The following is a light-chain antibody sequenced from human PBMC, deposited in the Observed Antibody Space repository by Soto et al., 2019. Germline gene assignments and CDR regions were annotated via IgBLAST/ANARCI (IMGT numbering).Light chain of an antibody. CDR3: QSYDSSLSDWV. Sequence: QSVLTQPPSVSGAPGQRVTISCPGSRSNIGAGYDVHWYQQLPGTAPKLLIYGNSNRPSGVPDRFSGSKSGTSASLAITGLQAEDEADYDCQSYDSSLSDWVFGGGTTVTVL. J-gene: IGLJ3*02. CDR2: GNS. V-gene: IGLV1-40*01. CDR1: RSNIGAGYD.